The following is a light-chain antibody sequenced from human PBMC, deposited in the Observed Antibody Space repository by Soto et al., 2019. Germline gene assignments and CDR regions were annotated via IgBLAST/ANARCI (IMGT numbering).Light chain of an antibody. J-gene: IGKJ1*01. V-gene: IGKV1-5*01. Sequence: DIQMTQSPSTLSASFGDRVTITCRACQIIGTWLAWYQQKPGKAPKLLIYDASSLKNGVPSRFSGSGSGTEFTLTISSLQPDDFATYYCQHYSSYSRTLGQGTKVDIK. CDR3: QHYSSYSRT. CDR2: DAS. CDR1: QIIGTW.